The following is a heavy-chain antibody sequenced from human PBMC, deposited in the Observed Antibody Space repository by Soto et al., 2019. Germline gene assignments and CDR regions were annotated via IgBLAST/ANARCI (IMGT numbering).Heavy chain of an antibody. Sequence: SETLSLTCTVSGGSISSYYWSWIRQPPGKGLEWIGYIYYSGSTNYNPSLKSRVTISVDTSKNQFSLKLSSVTAADTAVYYCAREGDYYYGMDVWGQGTTVTVSS. V-gene: IGHV4-59*01. CDR1: GGSISSYY. CDR2: IYYSGST. CDR3: AREGDYYYGMDV. J-gene: IGHJ6*02.